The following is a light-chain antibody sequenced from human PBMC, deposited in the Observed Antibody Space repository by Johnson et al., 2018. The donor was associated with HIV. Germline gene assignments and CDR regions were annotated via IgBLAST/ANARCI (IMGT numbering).Light chain of an antibody. Sequence: QAVLTQPPSVSAAPGQRVNISCSGHSSNIENYFVSWYQQLPGAAPRLLIYEDYKRPSGIPDRFSGSKSGPSATLGITGLQTGDEADYYCGVWDASLSHHYVFGTGTTITVL. CDR3: GVWDASLSHHYV. CDR2: EDY. V-gene: IGLV1-51*02. CDR1: SSNIENYF. J-gene: IGLJ1*01.